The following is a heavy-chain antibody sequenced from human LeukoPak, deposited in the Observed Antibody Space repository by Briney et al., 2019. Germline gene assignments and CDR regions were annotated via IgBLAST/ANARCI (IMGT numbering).Heavy chain of an antibody. CDR3: TRDQTPYY. J-gene: IGHJ4*02. V-gene: IGHV3-49*04. Sequence: GGSLRLSCTASGFTFGDYAMTWVRRAPGKGLKWVGFIASETYGGTAEYAASVKGRFIISRDDSKSIAYLQMNSLKTEDTAVYYCTRDQTPYYWGQGTLVTVSS. CDR1: GFTFGDYA. CDR2: IASETYGGTA.